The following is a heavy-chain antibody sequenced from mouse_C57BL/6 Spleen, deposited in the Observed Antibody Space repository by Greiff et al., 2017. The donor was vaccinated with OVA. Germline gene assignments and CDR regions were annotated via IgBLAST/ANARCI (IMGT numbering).Heavy chain of an antibody. CDR3: AGGHDSSYGFAY. D-gene: IGHD1-1*01. CDR2: ISSGSSNI. CDR1: GFTFSDYG. V-gene: IGHV5-17*01. Sequence: EVKLVESGGGLVKPGGSLKLSCAASGFTFSDYGMHWVRQAPEKGLEWVAYISSGSSNIYYADTVKGRFTFSRDNAKNTLFLQMTSLRSEDTAMYYCAGGHDSSYGFAYWGQGTLVTVSA. J-gene: IGHJ3*01.